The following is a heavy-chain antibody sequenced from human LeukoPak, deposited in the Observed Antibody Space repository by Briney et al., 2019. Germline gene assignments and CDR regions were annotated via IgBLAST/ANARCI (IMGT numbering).Heavy chain of an antibody. J-gene: IGHJ4*02. CDR1: GYTFTSYA. D-gene: IGHD6-19*01. CDR3: ARELSVAGENAFEY. Sequence: GASVKVSCKASGYTFTSYAMNWVRQAPGQGLEWMGWINPKSGGTNYAQKFQGRVTMTRDTSISTAYMELSRLRSDDTAVYYCARELSVAGENAFEYWGQGTLVTVSS. CDR2: INPKSGGT. V-gene: IGHV1-2*02.